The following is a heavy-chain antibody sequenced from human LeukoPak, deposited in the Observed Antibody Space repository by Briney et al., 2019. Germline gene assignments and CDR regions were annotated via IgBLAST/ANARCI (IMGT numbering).Heavy chain of an antibody. D-gene: IGHD2-15*01. CDR2: ISGSGGST. J-gene: IGHJ4*02. V-gene: IGHV3-23*01. CDR3: AKDSPRYCSGGSCYPTY. CDR1: GFTFSSYA. Sequence: PGGSLRLSCAASGFTFSSYAMSWVRQAPGKGLEWVSAISGSGGSTYYADSVKGRFTISRDNSKNTLYLQMNSLRAEDTAVYYRAKDSPRYCSGGSCYPTYWGQGTLVTVSS.